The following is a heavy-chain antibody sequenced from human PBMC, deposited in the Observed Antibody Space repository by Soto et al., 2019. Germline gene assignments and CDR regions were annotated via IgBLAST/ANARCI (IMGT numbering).Heavy chain of an antibody. CDR3: ARGPYDYVWGSDPPHFDY. CDR2: INAGNGNT. V-gene: IGHV1-3*01. J-gene: IGHJ4*02. Sequence: GASVKVSCKASGYTFTSYAIYWVRQAPGQRLEWMGWINAGNGNTKYYADSVKGRFTISRDNAKNSLYLQMNSLRAEDTAVYYCARGPYDYVWGSDPPHFDYWGQGTLVTVSS. CDR1: GYTFTSYA. D-gene: IGHD3-16*02.